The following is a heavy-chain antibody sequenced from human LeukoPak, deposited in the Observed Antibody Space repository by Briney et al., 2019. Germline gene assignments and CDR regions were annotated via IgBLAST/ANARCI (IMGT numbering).Heavy chain of an antibody. V-gene: IGHV4-38-2*01. CDR2: IYYSGST. CDR1: GFTVSSNY. CDR3: ARSSLGDPRAAAVFDY. D-gene: IGHD6-13*01. Sequence: GSLRLSCAASGFTVSSNYMSWVRQPPGKGLEWTGSIYYSGSTYYNPSLKSRVTISVDTSKNQFSLKLSSVTAADTAVYYCARSSLGDPRAAAVFDYWGQGTLATVSS. J-gene: IGHJ4*02.